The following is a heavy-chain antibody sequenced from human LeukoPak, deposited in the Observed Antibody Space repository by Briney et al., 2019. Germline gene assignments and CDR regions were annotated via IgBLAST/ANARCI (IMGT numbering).Heavy chain of an antibody. J-gene: IGHJ4*02. D-gene: IGHD3-22*01. CDR3: ARSTYYDDSSGYYYVLDY. CDR2: IIPIFGTA. Sequence: SVKVSCKASGGTFSSYAISWGRQAPGQGLEWMGRIIPIFGTANYAQKFQGRVTITTDESTSTAYMELSSLRSEHTAVYYCARSTYYDDSSGYYYVLDYWGQGTLVTVSS. V-gene: IGHV1-69*05. CDR1: GGTFSSYA.